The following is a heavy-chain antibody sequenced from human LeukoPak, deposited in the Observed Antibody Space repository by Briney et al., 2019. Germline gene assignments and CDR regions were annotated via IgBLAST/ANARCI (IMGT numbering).Heavy chain of an antibody. CDR2: ISYDGSNK. D-gene: IGHD3-10*01. V-gene: IGHV3-30*18. J-gene: IGHJ4*02. Sequence: PGRSLRLSCAASGFTFSSYGMHWVRQAPGKGLEWVAVISYDGSNKYYADSVKGRFTISRDNSKNTLYLQMNSLRAEDTAVYYCAKGYYYADDYWGQGTLVTVSS. CDR3: AKGYYYADDY. CDR1: GFTFSSYG.